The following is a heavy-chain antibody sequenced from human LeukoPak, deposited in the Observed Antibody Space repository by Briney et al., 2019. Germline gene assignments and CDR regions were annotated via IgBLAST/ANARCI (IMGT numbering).Heavy chain of an antibody. D-gene: IGHD2-2*01. CDR3: AKGGCSSTTCYLANP. Sequence: PGGSLRLFCAASGFTFSSYAITWVRQAPGEGLDWVSAISGSGGSAFYADSVKGRFTISRDNSKNTLYLQMNSLTAEGTAQYYCAKGGCSSTTCYLANPWGQGTLVTVSS. CDR1: GFTFSSYA. J-gene: IGHJ5*02. CDR2: ISGSGGSA. V-gene: IGHV3-23*01.